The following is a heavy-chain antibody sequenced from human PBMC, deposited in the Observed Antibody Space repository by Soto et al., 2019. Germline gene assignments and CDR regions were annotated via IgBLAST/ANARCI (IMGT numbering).Heavy chain of an antibody. CDR3: ARDHNWKYDAFDI. CDR1: GFTFSSYA. D-gene: IGHD1-7*01. V-gene: IGHV3-23*01. Sequence: VQLLESGGGLVQPGGSLRLSCAASGFTFSSYAMNWVRQAPGKGLEWVSTIGGSGVSTYFADSVKGRFTISRDNSKNTLYLQMNSLTAEDTAVYYCARDHNWKYDAFDIWGQGTMVTVSS. CDR2: IGGSGVST. J-gene: IGHJ3*02.